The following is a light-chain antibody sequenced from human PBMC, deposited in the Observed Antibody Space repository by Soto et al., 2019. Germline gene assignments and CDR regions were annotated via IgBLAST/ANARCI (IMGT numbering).Light chain of an antibody. CDR2: GAS. J-gene: IGKJ1*01. CDR3: QQYDSSPRT. V-gene: IGKV3-20*01. Sequence: EIVLTQSPVTLSLSAGEIATLSFSASRNVTANFVAWYQHKPGRAPRLLIYGASNRATGISDRFAGSGSGTDFTLTIRSLEPEDFAVYWCQQYDSSPRTFGQGTKVDIK. CDR1: RNVTANF.